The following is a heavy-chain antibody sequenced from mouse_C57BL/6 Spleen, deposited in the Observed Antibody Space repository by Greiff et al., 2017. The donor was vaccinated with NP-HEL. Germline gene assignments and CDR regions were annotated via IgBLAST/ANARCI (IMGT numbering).Heavy chain of an antibody. CDR3: ARLGVEADD. CDR1: GYTFTDYY. J-gene: IGHJ2*01. V-gene: IGHV1-26*01. D-gene: IGHD1-1*01. Sequence: EVQLQQSGPELVKPGASVKISCKASGYTFTDYYMNWVKQSPGKSLEWIGDISHNNGGNSYNQKFKGKATLTVDKSSSTAYMELRSLTSEDSAVDYCARLGVEADDWGQGTTLTVAS. CDR2: ISHNNGGN.